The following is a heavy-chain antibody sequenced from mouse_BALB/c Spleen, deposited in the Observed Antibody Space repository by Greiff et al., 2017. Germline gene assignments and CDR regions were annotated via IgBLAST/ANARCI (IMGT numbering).Heavy chain of an antibody. J-gene: IGHJ4*01. CDR1: GFDFSRYW. D-gene: IGHD1-1*01. CDR2: INPDSSTI. CDR3: ARRDYYGSSPLAMDY. Sequence: GGGLVQPGGSLKLSCAASGFDFSRYWMSWVRQAPGKGLEWIGEINPDSSTINYTPSLKDKFIISRDNAKNTLYLQMSKVRSEDTALYYCARRDYYGSSPLAMDYWGQGTSVTVSS. V-gene: IGHV4-1*02.